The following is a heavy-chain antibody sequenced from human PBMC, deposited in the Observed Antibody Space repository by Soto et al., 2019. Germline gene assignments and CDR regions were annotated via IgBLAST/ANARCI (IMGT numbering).Heavy chain of an antibody. J-gene: IGHJ4*02. V-gene: IGHV4-39*01. CDR2: IYYSGST. Sequence: PXXTLSLTFTVSGGSITSSSYYWGWIRQPPGKGLEWIGNIYYSGSTYYNPSLKSRVTISVDTSKNQFSLKLSSVTAADTAVYYCMLGSGWKDFDYWGQGTLVTVSS. CDR1: GGSITSSSYY. CDR3: MLGSGWKDFDY. D-gene: IGHD3-22*01.